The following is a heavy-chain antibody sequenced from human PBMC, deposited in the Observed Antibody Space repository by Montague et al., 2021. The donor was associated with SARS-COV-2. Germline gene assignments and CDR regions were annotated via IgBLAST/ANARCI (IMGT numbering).Heavy chain of an antibody. V-gene: IGHV3-74*01. CDR1: GFTLSGFW. CDR2: IDIDGTRI. D-gene: IGHD3-10*02. Sequence: SRRLSWSASGFTLSGFWMHWVRQAPGKGLEWVSRIDIDGTRIDDRDSVRGRFTISRDSAKNTLYLQMNSLRAEDTAVYYCISDMFGEWDHWGQGTLVTVSS. CDR3: ISDMFGEWDH. J-gene: IGHJ4*02.